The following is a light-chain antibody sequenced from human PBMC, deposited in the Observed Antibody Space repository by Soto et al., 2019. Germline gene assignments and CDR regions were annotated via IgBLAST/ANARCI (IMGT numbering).Light chain of an antibody. Sequence: DIVLTQSPDSLAVSLGEMATINCKSSQNVIHDSNSKNFLAWYQQKPGQPPKLLMYWASTRESGVPDRFSGSWAGPDFTLTISSLQAEDVAVYYCQQDHAPPLTFVGGTKVEIK. J-gene: IGKJ4*01. V-gene: IGKV4-1*01. CDR3: QQDHAPPLT. CDR1: QNVIHDSNSKNF. CDR2: WAS.